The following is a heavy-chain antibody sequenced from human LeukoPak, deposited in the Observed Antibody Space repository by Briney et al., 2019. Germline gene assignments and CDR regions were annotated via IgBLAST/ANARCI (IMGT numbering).Heavy chain of an antibody. CDR3: AREILAPGKTHDY. J-gene: IGHJ4*02. CDR2: ISSSSSYI. Sequence: GGSLRLSCAASGFTFSSYSMNWVRQAPGKGLEWVSSISSSSSYIYYADSVKGRFTISRDNAKNTLFLQMSSLRAEDTAVYFCAREILAPGKTHDYWGQGTLVTVSS. V-gene: IGHV3-21*01. CDR1: GFTFSSYS.